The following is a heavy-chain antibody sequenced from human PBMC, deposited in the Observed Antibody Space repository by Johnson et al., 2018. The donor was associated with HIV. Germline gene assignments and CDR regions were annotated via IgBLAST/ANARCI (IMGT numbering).Heavy chain of an antibody. Sequence: VQLVESGGGVVQPGRSLRLSCAASGLMFDDYAMHWVRQAPGKGLEWVSGISWNGGNIGYADSVKGRFTISRDNSKNTLYLEMNSLRAEDTAVYYCAKGSGSGWLRDAFDIWGQGTMVTVSS. CDR3: AKGSGSGWLRDAFDI. J-gene: IGHJ3*02. D-gene: IGHD6-19*01. V-gene: IGHV3-9*01. CDR2: ISWNGGNI. CDR1: GLMFDDYA.